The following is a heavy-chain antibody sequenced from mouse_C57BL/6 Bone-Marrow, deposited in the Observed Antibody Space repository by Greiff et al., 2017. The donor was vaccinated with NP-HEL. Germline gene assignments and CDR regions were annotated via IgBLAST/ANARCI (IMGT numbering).Heavy chain of an antibody. CDR3: TTITTAPWFAY. D-gene: IGHD1-2*01. CDR1: GFNIKDDY. J-gene: IGHJ3*01. CDR2: IDPENGDT. Sequence: EVQLQQSGAELVRPGASVTLSCTASGFNIKDDYMHWVKQRPEQGLEWIGWIDPENGDTEYASKFQGKATITADTSSNTAYLQLSSLTSEDTAVYYCTTITTAPWFAYWGQGTLVTVSA. V-gene: IGHV14-4*01.